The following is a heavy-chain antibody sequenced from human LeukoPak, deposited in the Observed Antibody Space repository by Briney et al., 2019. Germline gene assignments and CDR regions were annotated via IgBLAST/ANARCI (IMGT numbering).Heavy chain of an antibody. Sequence: GGSLRLSCAASGFTFSRYWMSWVRQAPGKGLEWVANIKQDGSEKHYVDSVKGRFTISRDNAKNSLYLQMNSLRAEDTAVYYCAKDRYYDYVWGSYRYTCDYWGQGTLVTVSS. CDR2: IKQDGSEK. V-gene: IGHV3-7*03. J-gene: IGHJ4*02. CDR3: AKDRYYDYVWGSYRYTCDY. CDR1: GFTFSRYW. D-gene: IGHD3-16*02.